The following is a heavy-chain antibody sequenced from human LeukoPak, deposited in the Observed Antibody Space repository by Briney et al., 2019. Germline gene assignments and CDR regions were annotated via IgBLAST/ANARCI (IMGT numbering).Heavy chain of an antibody. D-gene: IGHD5-12*01. V-gene: IGHV1-2*02. CDR3: VSSGYDELSFDY. Sequence: ASLKLSCKPSGYTFTVYYMHWVPQAPEHWLARIRGINLNSDGTNYAQKFQRRVTMTRDMSIVTAYMELSRLRSDDTAVYYCVSSGYDELSFDYWGQGTLVTVSS. CDR2: INLNSDGT. J-gene: IGHJ4*02. CDR1: GYTFTVYY.